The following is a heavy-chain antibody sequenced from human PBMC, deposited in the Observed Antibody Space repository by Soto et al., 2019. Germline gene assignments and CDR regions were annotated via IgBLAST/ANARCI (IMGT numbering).Heavy chain of an antibody. CDR1: GYTFTGYY. Sequence: ASVKASCKASGYTFTGYYMHWARQAPGQGLEWMGWINPNSGGTNYAQKFQGWVTVTRDTSISTAYMDLSRLRSDATAVSYCARVGVECSSTSSWEGWFDPWAQVNVITFAS. D-gene: IGHD2-2*01. CDR2: INPNSGGT. J-gene: IGHJ5*02. V-gene: IGHV1-2*04. CDR3: ARVGVECSSTSSWEGWFDP.